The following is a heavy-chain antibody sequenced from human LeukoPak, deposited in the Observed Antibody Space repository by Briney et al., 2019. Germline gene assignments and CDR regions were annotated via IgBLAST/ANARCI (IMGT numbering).Heavy chain of an antibody. Sequence: ASVKVSCKTSGYTFTDYYIHWVRQAPGQGLEWMGWINPNSGETNSAQKFQGRVTMTGDTSISTAYMELRRVTSDDTAVYYCATVRIAAAGNPFDYWGQGTLVTVSS. V-gene: IGHV1-2*02. D-gene: IGHD6-13*01. J-gene: IGHJ4*02. CDR2: INPNSGET. CDR1: GYTFTDYY. CDR3: ATVRIAAAGNPFDY.